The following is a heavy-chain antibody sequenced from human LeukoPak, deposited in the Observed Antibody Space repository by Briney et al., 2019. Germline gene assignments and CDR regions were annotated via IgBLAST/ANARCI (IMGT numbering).Heavy chain of an antibody. CDR3: AREEADSGTYYVDY. J-gene: IGHJ4*02. Sequence: ASVKVSCKASGYTFITYGISWVRQAPGQGLEWMGWTSASNGHTNYAQNFQGRVTMTTDTPTNTAYMELRSLRSDDTAIYYCAREEADSGTYYVDYWGQGTLDTVSS. CDR1: GYTFITYG. V-gene: IGHV1-18*01. D-gene: IGHD1-26*01. CDR2: TSASNGHT.